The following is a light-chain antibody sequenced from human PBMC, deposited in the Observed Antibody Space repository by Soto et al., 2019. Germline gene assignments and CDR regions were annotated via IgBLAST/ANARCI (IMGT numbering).Light chain of an antibody. J-gene: IGKJ4*01. CDR1: QSVSTT. CDR2: GAS. CDR3: QQYTNWPPGLT. Sequence: EIVMTQSPATLSVSPGERATLSCRASQSVSTTLAWYQQKPGQAPRLLIYGASTRATGIPARFSGSGSGTEFTLTISSLQSEDFAVYYCQQYTNWPPGLTFGGGTKVDIK. V-gene: IGKV3-15*01.